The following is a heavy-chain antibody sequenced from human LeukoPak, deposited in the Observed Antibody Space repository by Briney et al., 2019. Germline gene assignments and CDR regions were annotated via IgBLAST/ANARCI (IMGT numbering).Heavy chain of an antibody. D-gene: IGHD3-10*01. V-gene: IGHV4-39*01. CDR3: ARWQNYYYGSGSYYNGYWFDP. Sequence: SETLSLTCTVSGGSITNTLYRWGWIRQPPGKGLEWIGSIYYSGSTYYNPPLKSRVTISVDTSKNQFSLKLSSVTAADTAVYYCARWQNYYYGSGSYYNGYWFDPWGQGTLVTVSS. CDR1: GGSITNTLYR. J-gene: IGHJ5*02. CDR2: IYYSGST.